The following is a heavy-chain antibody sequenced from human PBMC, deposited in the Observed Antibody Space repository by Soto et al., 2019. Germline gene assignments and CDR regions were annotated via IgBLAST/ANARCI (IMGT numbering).Heavy chain of an antibody. CDR2: INHSGST. CDR1: GGSFSGYY. D-gene: IGHD1-1*01. Sequence: SETLSLTCAVYGGSFSGYYWSWIRQPPGKGLEWIGEINHSGSTNYNPSLKSRVTISVDTSKNQFSLKLSSVTAADTAVYYCARGGQLERRNAFDIWGQGTMVTVSS. V-gene: IGHV4-34*01. J-gene: IGHJ3*02. CDR3: ARGGQLERRNAFDI.